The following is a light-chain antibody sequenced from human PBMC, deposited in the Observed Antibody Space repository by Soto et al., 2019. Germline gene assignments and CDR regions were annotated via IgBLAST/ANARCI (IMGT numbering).Light chain of an antibody. CDR3: QSYNSYSLFI. CDR1: QSIRSW. CDR2: GAS. Sequence: DIQMTQSPSTLSASVGDRVTITCRASQSIRSWLAWYQQRPGKAPKLLIYGASTLESGVPSRFSGSGSGTEFTLTISSLQPDDFATYYCQSYNSYSLFIFGPGTKVDIK. J-gene: IGKJ3*01. V-gene: IGKV1-5*01.